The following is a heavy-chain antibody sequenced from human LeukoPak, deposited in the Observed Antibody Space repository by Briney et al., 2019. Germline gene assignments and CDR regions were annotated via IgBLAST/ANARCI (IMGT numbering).Heavy chain of an antibody. CDR1: GFTFSSYG. D-gene: IGHD2-2*01. V-gene: IGHV3-33*01. CDR3: ARERYCSSTSCFDP. CDR2: IWYDGSNK. Sequence: GRSLRLSCAASGFTFSSYGMHWVRQAPGKGLEWVAVIWYDGSNKYYADSVKGRFTISRDNSKNTLYLQMGSLRAEDMAVYYCARERYCSSTSCFDPWGQGTLVTVSS. J-gene: IGHJ5*02.